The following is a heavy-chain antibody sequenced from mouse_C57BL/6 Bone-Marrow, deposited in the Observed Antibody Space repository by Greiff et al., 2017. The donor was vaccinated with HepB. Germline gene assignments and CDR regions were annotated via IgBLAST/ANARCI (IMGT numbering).Heavy chain of an antibody. CDR2: INPNNGGT. CDR1: GYTFTDYN. D-gene: IGHD1-1*01. Sequence: VQLKESGPELVKPGASVKMSCKASGYTFTDYNMHWVKQSHGKSLEWIGYINPNNGGTSHNQKFKGKATLTVNKSSSTAYMELRSLTSEDSAVYYCAFYYYGSSYDWYFDVWGTGTTVTVSS. CDR3: AFYYYGSSYDWYFDV. V-gene: IGHV1-22*01. J-gene: IGHJ1*03.